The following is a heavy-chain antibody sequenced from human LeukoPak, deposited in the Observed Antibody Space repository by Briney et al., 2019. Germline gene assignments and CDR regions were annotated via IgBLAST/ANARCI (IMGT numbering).Heavy chain of an antibody. J-gene: IGHJ4*02. CDR1: GFTFISYW. CDR2: INSDGSST. Sequence: GGALRLSCAASGFTFISYWMHWVRQAPGKGLVWVSRINSDGSSTSYADSVKGRFTIYRDNAKNTLYLQMNSLRAEDTAVYYCARGTRDGYPSDYWGQGTLVTVSS. CDR3: ARGTRDGYPSDY. V-gene: IGHV3-74*01. D-gene: IGHD5-24*01.